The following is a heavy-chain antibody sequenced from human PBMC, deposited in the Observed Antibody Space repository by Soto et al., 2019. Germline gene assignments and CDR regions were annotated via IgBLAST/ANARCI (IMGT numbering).Heavy chain of an antibody. Sequence: GGSLRLSCAASGFTFSNYAMSWVRQAPGKGLVWVSSISSTGTSTHYADSVKGRFTISRDNSKNTLYLQMNSLRVEDTAVYYCTKVYTYGTGPWFHPWGQGTLVT. D-gene: IGHD5-18*01. CDR3: TKVYTYGTGPWFHP. V-gene: IGHV3-23*01. J-gene: IGHJ5*02. CDR2: ISSTGTST. CDR1: GFTFSNYA.